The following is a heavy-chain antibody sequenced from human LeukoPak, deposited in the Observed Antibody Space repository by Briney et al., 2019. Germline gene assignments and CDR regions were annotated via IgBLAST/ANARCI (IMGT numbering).Heavy chain of an antibody. J-gene: IGHJ4*02. CDR2: IQYDGANK. Sequence: GGSLRLSCATSGFTFSRYGMHWVRQAPGKGLECVAFIQYDGANKYYTDSVKGRFTVSRDNSKNTLYLQMSSLITEDTAVYYCANTPYDSSGPSFDYWGPGTLVTVSS. D-gene: IGHD3-22*01. CDR1: GFTFSRYG. V-gene: IGHV3-30*02. CDR3: ANTPYDSSGPSFDY.